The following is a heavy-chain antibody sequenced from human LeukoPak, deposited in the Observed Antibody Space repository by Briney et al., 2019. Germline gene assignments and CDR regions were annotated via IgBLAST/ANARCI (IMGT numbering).Heavy chain of an antibody. D-gene: IGHD3-22*01. CDR3: AREIHYDSSGQRSLHAFDI. CDR1: GGSISSGSLY. Sequence: SETLSLTCTVSGGSISSGSLYWSWIRQPAGKGLEWIGRIYTSGRTDYNPPLKSRVTISVDTSKNQFFLKLSSVTAADTALYYCAREIHYDSSGQRSLHAFDIWGQGTMVTVSS. J-gene: IGHJ3*02. CDR2: IYTSGRT. V-gene: IGHV4-61*02.